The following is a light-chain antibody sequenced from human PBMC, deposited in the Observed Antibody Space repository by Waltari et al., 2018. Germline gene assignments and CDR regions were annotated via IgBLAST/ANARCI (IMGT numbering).Light chain of an antibody. CDR3: MQGRPPFT. J-gene: IGKJ2*01. CDR2: KVS. V-gene: IGKV2-30*01. CDR1: QSLVFSDGITY. Sequence: DVVMTQSPLSLPVTLGQPASTSCRASQSLVFSDGITYLNWSQQRPGQSPSRLICKVSNRETGVPDRFRGSGSGTEFTLKISRVEAEDVGIYYCMQGRPPFTFGPGTKLEIE.